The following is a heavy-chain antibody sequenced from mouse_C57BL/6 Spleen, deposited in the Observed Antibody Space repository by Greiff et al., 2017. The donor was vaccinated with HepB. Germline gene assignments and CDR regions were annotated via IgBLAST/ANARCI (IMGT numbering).Heavy chain of an antibody. CDR3: ARGVAYYSYDEGYFDV. D-gene: IGHD2-12*01. CDR2: INPNYGTT. CDR1: GYSFTDYN. Sequence: VQLQQSGPELVKPGASVKISCKASGYSFTDYNMNWVKQSTGKGLEWIGVINPNYGTTSYNQKFKGKATLTVNQSSSTAYMQLNSLTSGDSAVYYCARGVAYYSYDEGYFDVWGTGTTVTVSS. J-gene: IGHJ1*03. V-gene: IGHV1-39*01.